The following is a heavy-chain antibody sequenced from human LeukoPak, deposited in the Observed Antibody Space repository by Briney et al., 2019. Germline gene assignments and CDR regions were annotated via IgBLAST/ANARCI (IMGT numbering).Heavy chain of an antibody. CDR1: GYTFTSYG. V-gene: IGHV1-18*01. CDR3: AREEVVATIRVFDY. Sequence: ASVKVSCKASGYTFTSYGISWVRQAPGQGLEWMGWISAYNGNTNYAQKLQGRVTMTTDTSISTAYMELSRLRSDDTAVYYCAREEVVATIRVFDYWGQGTLVTVSS. J-gene: IGHJ4*02. D-gene: IGHD5-12*01. CDR2: ISAYNGNT.